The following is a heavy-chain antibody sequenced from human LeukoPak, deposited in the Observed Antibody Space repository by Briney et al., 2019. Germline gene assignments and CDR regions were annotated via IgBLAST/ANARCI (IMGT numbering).Heavy chain of an antibody. D-gene: IGHD3-10*01. J-gene: IGHJ4*02. Sequence: GGSLRLSCAASGFTFTSYWMHWVRQAPGTGLEWVSYISSSGSTIYYADSVKGRFTISRDNAKNSLYLQMNSLRAEDTAVYYCARSYDYYGSGSYDVWGQGTLVTVSS. CDR1: GFTFTSYW. CDR3: ARSYDYYGSGSYDV. CDR2: ISSSGSTI. V-gene: IGHV3-48*04.